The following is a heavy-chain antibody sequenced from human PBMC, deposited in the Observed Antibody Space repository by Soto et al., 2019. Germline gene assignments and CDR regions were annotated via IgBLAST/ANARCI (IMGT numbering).Heavy chain of an antibody. V-gene: IGHV3-73*01. CDR2: IRTNLNNYAT. D-gene: IGHD3-3*01. CDR3: SRESQVLRRPFFYRYGMDV. J-gene: IGHJ6*02. Sequence: HPGGSLRLSCAASGFTFGGSPIRWVRQAPGKGLEWVGLIRTNLNNYATTYAASVTGRFTISREDSKSTAYLQMNSLKIEDTAVYFCSRESQVLRRPFFYRYGMDVWGQGTTVTVSS. CDR1: GFTFGGSP.